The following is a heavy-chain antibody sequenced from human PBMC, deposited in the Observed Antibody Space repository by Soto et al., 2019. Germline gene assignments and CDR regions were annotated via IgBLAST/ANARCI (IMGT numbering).Heavy chain of an antibody. CDR1: GYTFTSYG. D-gene: IGHD6-13*01. CDR3: ARDIRGEPRGAAAGTLDY. J-gene: IGHJ4*02. CDR2: ISAYNGNT. Sequence: ASVKVSCKASGYTFTSYGISWVRQAPGQGFEWMGWISAYNGNTNYAQKLQGRVTMTTDTSTSTAYMELRSLRSDDTAVYYCARDIRGEPRGAAAGTLDYWGQGTLVTVSS. V-gene: IGHV1-18*01.